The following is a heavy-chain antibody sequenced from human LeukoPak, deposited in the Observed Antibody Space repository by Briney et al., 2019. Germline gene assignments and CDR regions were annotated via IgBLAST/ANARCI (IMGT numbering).Heavy chain of an antibody. V-gene: IGHV1-69*01. J-gene: IGHJ5*02. CDR3: ARVIGNETFYNWFDP. D-gene: IGHD2-21*01. Sequence: ASVKVSCKASGGTFSSYAISWVRQAPGQGLEWMGGIIPIFGTANYAQKFQDRVTITADESTSTAYMELSSLRSEDTAVYYCARVIGNETFYNWFDPWGQGTLVTVSS. CDR2: IIPIFGTA. CDR1: GGTFSSYA.